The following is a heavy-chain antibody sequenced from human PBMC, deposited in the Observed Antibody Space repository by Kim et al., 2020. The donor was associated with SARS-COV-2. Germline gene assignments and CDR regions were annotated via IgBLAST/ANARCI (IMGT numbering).Heavy chain of an antibody. J-gene: IGHJ6*02. CDR2: IKQDGGEK. Sequence: GGSLRLSCAASGFTFSSYWMSWVRQAPGKGLEWVANIKQDGGEKYYVDSVKGRFTISRDNAKNSLYLQMNSLRAEDTAVYYCARWSITIFGVVYYYQYGMDVWGRGTTVTVSS. CDR1: GFTFSSYW. D-gene: IGHD3-3*01. CDR3: ARWSITIFGVVYYYQYGMDV. V-gene: IGHV3-7*01.